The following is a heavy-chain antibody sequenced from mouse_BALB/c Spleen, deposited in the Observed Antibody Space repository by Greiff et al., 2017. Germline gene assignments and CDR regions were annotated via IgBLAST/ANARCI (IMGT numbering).Heavy chain of an antibody. V-gene: IGHV5-6-5*01. CDR2: ISSGGST. Sequence: EVKLMESGGGLVKPGGSLKLSCAASGFTFSSYAMSWVRQTPEKRLEWVASISSGGSTYYPDSVKGRFTISRDNARNILYLQMSSLRSEDTAMYYCARGMGLGPLYYAMDYWGQGTSVTVSS. J-gene: IGHJ4*01. CDR1: GFTFSSYA. CDR3: ARGMGLGPLYYAMDY.